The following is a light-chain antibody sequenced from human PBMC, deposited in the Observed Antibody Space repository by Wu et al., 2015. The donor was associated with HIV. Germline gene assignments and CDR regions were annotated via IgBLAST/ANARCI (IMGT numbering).Light chain of an antibody. J-gene: IGKJ2*01. Sequence: DIQMTQSPSTLSASEGDRVTITCRASRSISNLLAWYQQKPGKAPKLLIYKASSLESGVPSRFSGSGSGTEFTLTISSLQPGDLATYYCQQYNSYSTFGQGTKLEIK. CDR2: KAS. CDR1: RSISNL. CDR3: QQYNSYST. V-gene: IGKV1-5*03.